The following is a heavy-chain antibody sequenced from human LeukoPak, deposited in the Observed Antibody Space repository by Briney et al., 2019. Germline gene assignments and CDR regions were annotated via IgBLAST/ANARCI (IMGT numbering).Heavy chain of an antibody. CDR3: ARAAYDTLDY. Sequence: SETLSLTCAVSGFSISTGYYWDWIRQLPGKGLEWIGNIFHSGTTYYNPSLKSRVTISVDTSKNQFSLKLTSVTAADTAVYYCARAAYDTLDYWGQGTLVSVSS. CDR2: IFHSGTT. V-gene: IGHV4-38-2*01. J-gene: IGHJ4*02. D-gene: IGHD3-22*01. CDR1: GFSISTGYY.